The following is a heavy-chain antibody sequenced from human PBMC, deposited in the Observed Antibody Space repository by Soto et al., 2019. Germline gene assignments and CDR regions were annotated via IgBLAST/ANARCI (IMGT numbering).Heavy chain of an antibody. CDR3: AGQTFTRAAASSGRSNWFDP. V-gene: IGHV4-39*01. CDR1: GGSITSSSHF. D-gene: IGHD6-25*01. J-gene: IGHJ5*02. CDR2: IYFTGNT. Sequence: SETLSLTCTASGGSITSSSHFWGWVRQPPGKGLEWIGTIYFTGNTYYTPSLKSRLTMAMDTSKNEFSLRLNSVTAADTGVYYCAGQTFTRAAASSGRSNWFDPWGPGTLVTVSS.